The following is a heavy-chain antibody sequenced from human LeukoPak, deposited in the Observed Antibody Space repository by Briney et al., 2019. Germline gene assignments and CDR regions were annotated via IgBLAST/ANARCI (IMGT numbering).Heavy chain of an antibody. V-gene: IGHV3-21*01. CDR3: ARSYPVLWFGELFLNPPDY. CDR2: ISSSSSYI. CDR1: GFTFSSYS. D-gene: IGHD3-10*01. Sequence: PGGSLRLSCAASGFTFSSYSMNWVRQAPGKGLEWVSSISSSSSYIYYADSVKGRFTISRDNAKNSLYLQMNSLRAEDTAVYYCARSYPVLWFGELFLNPPDYWGQGTLVTVSS. J-gene: IGHJ4*02.